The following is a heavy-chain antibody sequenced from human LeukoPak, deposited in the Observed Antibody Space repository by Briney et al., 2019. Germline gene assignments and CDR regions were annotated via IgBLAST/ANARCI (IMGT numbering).Heavy chain of an antibody. V-gene: IGHV3-30*02. D-gene: IGHD6-13*01. Sequence: PGGSLRLSCAASGFTFSGYGMHWVRQAPGKGLEWVTYIRYDGSNKYYADSVKGRFTISRDNAKNSLYLQMNSLRAEDTALYYCARDTGQQLPPHYFDYWGQGTLVTVSS. CDR1: GFTFSGYG. J-gene: IGHJ4*02. CDR3: ARDTGQQLPPHYFDY. CDR2: IRYDGSNK.